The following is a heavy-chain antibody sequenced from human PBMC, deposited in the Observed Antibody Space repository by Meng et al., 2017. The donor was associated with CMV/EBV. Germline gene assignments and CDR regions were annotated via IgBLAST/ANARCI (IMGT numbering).Heavy chain of an antibody. CDR3: ARGYQLPGWFDP. D-gene: IGHD2-2*01. J-gene: IGHJ5*02. V-gene: IGHV4-59*01. Sequence: ESLKISCTVSGGSISSYYWSWIRQPPGKGLEWIGYIYYSGSTNYNPSLKSRVTISVDTSKNQFSLKLSSVTAADTAVYYCARGYQLPGWFDPWGQGTLVTVSS. CDR2: IYYSGST. CDR1: GGSISSYY.